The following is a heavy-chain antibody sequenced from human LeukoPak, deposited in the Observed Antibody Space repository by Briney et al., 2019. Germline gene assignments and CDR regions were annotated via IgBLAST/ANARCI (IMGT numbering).Heavy chain of an antibody. V-gene: IGHV3-7*01. D-gene: IGHD6-13*01. J-gene: IGHJ4*02. CDR3: ARLSIAAAGSDY. CDR2: IKQDGSEK. Sequence: GGSLRLSCAASGFTFSGYWMSWVRQAPGKGLEWVANIKQDGSEKYYVDSVKGRFTISRDNAKNSLYLQMSSLRAEDTAVYYCARLSIAAAGSDYWGQGTLVTVSS. CDR1: GFTFSGYW.